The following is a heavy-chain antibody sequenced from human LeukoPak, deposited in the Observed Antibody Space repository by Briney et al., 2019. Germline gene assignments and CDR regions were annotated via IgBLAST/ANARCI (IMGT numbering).Heavy chain of an antibody. J-gene: IGHJ4*02. Sequence: SETLSLTCTVSGGSISSSSLYWGWIRQPPGKGLEWIGEIYHSGSTNYNPSLKSRVTISVDKSKNQFSLNLSSVTAADTAVYYCARKRSVAGTGPFDYWGQGTLVTVSS. V-gene: IGHV4-39*07. CDR2: IYHSGST. CDR3: ARKRSVAGTGPFDY. CDR1: GGSISSSSLY. D-gene: IGHD6-19*01.